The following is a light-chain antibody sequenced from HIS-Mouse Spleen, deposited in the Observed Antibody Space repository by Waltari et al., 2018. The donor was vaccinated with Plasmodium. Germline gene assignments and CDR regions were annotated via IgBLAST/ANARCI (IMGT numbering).Light chain of an antibody. CDR3: QAWYSSTAV. V-gene: IGLV3-1*01. CDR1: KLGDKY. Sequence: SYELTQPPSVSVSPGQTASITCSGDKLGDKYACWYQQKPGQYPVLVIYQDSKRPSGIPERFSGANSGNTATLTISGTQAIDEADYYCQAWYSSTAVFGGGTKLTVL. J-gene: IGLJ3*02. CDR2: QDS.